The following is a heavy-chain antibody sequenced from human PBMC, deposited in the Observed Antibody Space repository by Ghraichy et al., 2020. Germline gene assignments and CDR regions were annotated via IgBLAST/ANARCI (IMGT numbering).Heavy chain of an antibody. D-gene: IGHD4-17*01. V-gene: IGHV3-21*01. CDR1: GFTFSSYS. Sequence: GGSLRLSCAASGFTFSSYSMNWVRQAPGKGLEWVSSISSSSSYIYYADSVKGRFTISRDNAKNSLYLQMNSLRAEDTAVYYCARDLDDYGDYAQIYYYGMDVWGQGTTVTVSS. J-gene: IGHJ6*02. CDR3: ARDLDDYGDYAQIYYYGMDV. CDR2: ISSSSSYI.